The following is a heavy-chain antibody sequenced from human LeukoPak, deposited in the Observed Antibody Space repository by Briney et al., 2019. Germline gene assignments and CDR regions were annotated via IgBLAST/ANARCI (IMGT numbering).Heavy chain of an antibody. Sequence: SETLSLTCTVSGGSISSGDYYWSWIRQPPGKGLEWIGYIYYSGSTYYNPSLKSRVTISVDTSKNQFSLKLGSVTAADTAVYYCARDGMVGNDYWGQGTLVTVSS. CDR3: ARDGMVGNDY. J-gene: IGHJ4*02. CDR1: GGSISSGDYY. D-gene: IGHD6-19*01. CDR2: IYYSGST. V-gene: IGHV4-30-4*01.